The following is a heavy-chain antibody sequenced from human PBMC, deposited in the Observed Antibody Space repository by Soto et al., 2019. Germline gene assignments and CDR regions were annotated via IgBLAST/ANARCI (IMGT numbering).Heavy chain of an antibody. CDR3: ARDWVSYFDY. J-gene: IGHJ4*02. CDR1: GFTVSSNY. CDR2: IYSGGST. Sequence: LRLSCAASGFTVSSNYMSWVRQAPGKWLEWVSVIYSGGSTYYADSVKGRFTISRDNSKNTLYLQMNSLRAEDTAVYYCARDWVSYFDYWGQGTLVTVSS. V-gene: IGHV3-53*01. D-gene: IGHD6-13*01.